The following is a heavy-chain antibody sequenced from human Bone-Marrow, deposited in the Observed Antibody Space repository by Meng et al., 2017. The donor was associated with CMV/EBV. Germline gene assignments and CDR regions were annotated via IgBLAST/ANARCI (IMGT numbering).Heavy chain of an antibody. V-gene: IGHV5-51*01. CDR2: IYPGDSDT. CDR3: ARRRRTGTTHFAY. Sequence: KVSCKGSGYSFTSYWIGWVRQMPGKGLEWMGIIYPGDSDTRYSLSFQGQVTISADKSISTAYLQWSSLKASDTAMFYCARRRRTGTTHFAYWGQGMLVTVVS. D-gene: IGHD1-7*01. CDR1: GYSFTSYW. J-gene: IGHJ4*02.